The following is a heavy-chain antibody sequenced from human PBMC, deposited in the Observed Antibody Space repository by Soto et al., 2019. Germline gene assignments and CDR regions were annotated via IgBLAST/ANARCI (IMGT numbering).Heavy chain of an antibody. CDR3: ARPPGYISDWYYFDL. Sequence: QVQLVQSGAEVKKPGASVKVSCEASGYTFIDYYMHWVRQAPGQGFEWMGRISPKSGGTNDAQKFQGRVTMTWNTSLNTAYMQLSSLMSEDTAVYYCARPPGYISDWYYFDLWGQGTLVTVSS. V-gene: IGHV1-2*02. J-gene: IGHJ4*02. D-gene: IGHD6-19*01. CDR2: ISPKSGGT. CDR1: GYTFIDYY.